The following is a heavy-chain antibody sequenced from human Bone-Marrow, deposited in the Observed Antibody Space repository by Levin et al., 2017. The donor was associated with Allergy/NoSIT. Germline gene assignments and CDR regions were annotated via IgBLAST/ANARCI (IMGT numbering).Heavy chain of an antibody. D-gene: IGHD3-3*01. CDR1: GFSFSNYA. CDR3: ARNYDFWSGFLAGFETGGLDV. V-gene: IGHV3-33*03. CDR2: IWFDGSKE. J-gene: IGHJ6*02. Sequence: PGGSLRLSCAGSGFSFSNYAMHWVRQAPGKGLEWVAVIWFDGSKEYYADSVKGRFTSSRDNSKNTVYLQMNSLRAEDTAVYFCARNYDFWSGFLAGFETGGLDVWGQGTTVTVSS.